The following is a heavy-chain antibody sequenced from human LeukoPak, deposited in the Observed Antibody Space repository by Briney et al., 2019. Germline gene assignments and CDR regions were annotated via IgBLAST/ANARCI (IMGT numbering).Heavy chain of an antibody. CDR1: GGSFSGYY. J-gene: IGHJ4*02. Sequence: SETLSLTCAVYGGSFSGYYWSWIRQPPGKGVEWIGEINHSGSTNYNPSLKSRATISVDTSKNQFSLKLSSVTAADTAVYYCARYRFGNPFDCWGQGTLVTVSS. CDR3: ARYRFGNPFDC. D-gene: IGHD3-16*01. CDR2: INHSGST. V-gene: IGHV4-34*01.